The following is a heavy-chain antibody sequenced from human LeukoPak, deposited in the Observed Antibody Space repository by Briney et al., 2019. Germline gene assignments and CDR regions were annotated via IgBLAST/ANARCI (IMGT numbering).Heavy chain of an antibody. J-gene: IGHJ4*02. Sequence: AGGSLKLSCAASGFTFGASAMHWVRQASGKGLEWVGRIRSKASSFATAYAASVKGRFSISRDDSKNTAYLQMSSLRAEDTAVYYCAKDKGREGDYWGQGNLVTVSS. CDR2: IRSKASSFAT. CDR3: AKDKGREGDY. V-gene: IGHV3-73*01. CDR1: GFTFGASA.